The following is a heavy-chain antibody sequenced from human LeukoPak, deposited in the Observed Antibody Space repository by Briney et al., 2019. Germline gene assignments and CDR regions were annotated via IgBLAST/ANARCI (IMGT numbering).Heavy chain of an antibody. CDR2: LNPRSGDT. CDR1: EYTFTDYY. D-gene: IGHD2/OR15-2a*01. Sequence: ASVKVSCTASEYTFTDYYVHWVRQAPGQGLEWMGWLNPRSGDTEYAQNFQGRVTMTRDPSISTAYMDLSSLTSDDTAVYYCARDLVSMATSLPPDGVDIWGQGTLVTVSS. CDR3: ARDLVSMATSLPPDGVDI. V-gene: IGHV1-2*02. J-gene: IGHJ3*02.